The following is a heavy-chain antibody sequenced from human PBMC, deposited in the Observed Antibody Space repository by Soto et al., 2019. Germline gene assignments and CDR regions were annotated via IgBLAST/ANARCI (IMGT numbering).Heavy chain of an antibody. D-gene: IGHD6-13*01. CDR2: INNDGSDT. Sequence: GSLRLSCAASGFTFNNYWMHWVRQAPGKELVWVSHINNDGSDTTYADSVKGRFTISRDNAKNSLYLQMNSLRAEDTAVYYCARHPERIAQIGWFDPWGQGTLVTVSS. CDR1: GFTFNNYW. J-gene: IGHJ5*02. CDR3: ARHPERIAQIGWFDP. V-gene: IGHV3-74*03.